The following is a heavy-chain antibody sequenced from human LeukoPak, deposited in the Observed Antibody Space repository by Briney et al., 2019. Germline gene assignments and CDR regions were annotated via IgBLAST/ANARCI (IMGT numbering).Heavy chain of an antibody. CDR2: IYYSGST. Sequence: SQTLSLTCTVSGGSISSGDYYWSWLRQPPGKGLEWIGYIYYSGSTYYNPSLKSRVTISVDTSKNQFSLKLSSVTAADTAVYYCASPQNPDAFDIWGQGTMVAVSS. V-gene: IGHV4-30-4*08. CDR1: GGSISSGDYY. J-gene: IGHJ3*02. D-gene: IGHD1-14*01. CDR3: ASPQNPDAFDI.